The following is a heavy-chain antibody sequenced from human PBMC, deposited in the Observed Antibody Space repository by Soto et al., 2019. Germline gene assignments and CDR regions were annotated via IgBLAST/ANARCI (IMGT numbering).Heavy chain of an antibody. Sequence: GASVKVSCKASGDTFSTYTITWMRQAPGQGLEWMGWISPYSGNTHYASKVQGRLTMTTDTSTSTAYMDLGSLTSDDTAVYYCAMVDNYVTPTPQDVWGQGTTVTVSS. CDR3: AMVDNYVTPTPQDV. J-gene: IGHJ6*02. CDR2: ISPYSGNT. V-gene: IGHV1-18*01. D-gene: IGHD3-16*01. CDR1: GDTFSTYT.